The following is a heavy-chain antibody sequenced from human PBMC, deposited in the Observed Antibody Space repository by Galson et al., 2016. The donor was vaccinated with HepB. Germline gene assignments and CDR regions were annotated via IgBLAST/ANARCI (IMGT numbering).Heavy chain of an antibody. CDR3: ARDRGDRYSGTYCDY. CDR2: ISYDGSNK. D-gene: IGHD1-26*01. J-gene: IGHJ4*02. CDR1: GFTFSRYP. V-gene: IGHV3-30-3*01. Sequence: SLRLSCAASGFTFSRYPMHWVRQAPGKGLEWVAVISYDGSNKYYADSVKGRLTISRDNSTNTLYLQMNSLRAEDTAVYYCARDRGDRYSGTYCDYWGQGTLVTVSS.